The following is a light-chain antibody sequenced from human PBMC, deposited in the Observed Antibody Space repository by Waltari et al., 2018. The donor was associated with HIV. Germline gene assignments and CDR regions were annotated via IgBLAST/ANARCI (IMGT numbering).Light chain of an antibody. J-gene: IGKJ1*01. V-gene: IGKV1-39*01. CDR2: AAS. CDR3: QQSYSVPWT. Sequence: DIQMTQSPSSLSASVGDRVTITCRASQSISTYLNWYQQKPGKAPKLLIYAASSLQSGVPPRFSGSGSGTDFTLTISSLQPEDFATYYCQQSYSVPWTFGQGTKVEIK. CDR1: QSISTY.